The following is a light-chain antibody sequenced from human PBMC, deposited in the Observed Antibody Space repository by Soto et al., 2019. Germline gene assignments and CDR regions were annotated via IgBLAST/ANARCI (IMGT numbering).Light chain of an antibody. V-gene: IGLV4-69*01. CDR1: SGHSSYA. Sequence: QSVLTKSPSASASLGASVKLTCTLSSGHSSYAIAWHQQQPEKGPRYLMKLNSDGSHSKGDGIPDRFSGSSSGAERYLTISSLQSEDESDYYCQTWGTGIRVFGGGTELTVL. CDR3: QTWGTGIRV. CDR2: LNSDGSH. J-gene: IGLJ3*02.